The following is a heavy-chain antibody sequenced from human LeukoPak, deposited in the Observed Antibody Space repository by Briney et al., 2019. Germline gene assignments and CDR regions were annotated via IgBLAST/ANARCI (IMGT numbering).Heavy chain of an antibody. D-gene: IGHD2-2*01. CDR2: IYHSGST. V-gene: IGHV4-59*08. J-gene: IGHJ4*02. CDR3: ARHAAFAEYQSHLTHFDY. CDR1: GGSISSYY. Sequence: SETLSLTCTVSGGSISSYYWSWIRQPPGKRLELIGYIYHSGSTNYNSSLKSRVTISVDTSKNQFSLKLSSVTAADTAVYYCARHAAFAEYQSHLTHFDYWGQGTLVTVSS.